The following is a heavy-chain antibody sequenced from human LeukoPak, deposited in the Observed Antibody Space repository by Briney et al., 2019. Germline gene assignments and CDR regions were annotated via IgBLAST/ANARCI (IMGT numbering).Heavy chain of an antibody. CDR3: AREDYDILTTEFDP. J-gene: IGHJ5*02. D-gene: IGHD3-9*01. CDR2: IYTSGST. CDR1: GGSISSGSYY. V-gene: IGHV4-61*02. Sequence: SETLSLTCTVSGGSISSGSYYWSWIRQPAGKGLEWVGRIYTSGSTNYNPSLKSRVTISVDTSKNQFSLKLRSVTAADTAVYYCAREDYDILTTEFDPWGQGTLVTVSS.